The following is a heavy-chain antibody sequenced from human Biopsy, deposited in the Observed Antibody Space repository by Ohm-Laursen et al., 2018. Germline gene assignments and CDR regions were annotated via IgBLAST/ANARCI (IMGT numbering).Heavy chain of an antibody. D-gene: IGHD6-13*01. Sequence: SETLSLTCAVYGGSFNGYFWSWIRQPPGKGLEWIGDITQSGSTNYSPSLESRVTISVDTAKKQFSLSLRSVTAADTAVYYCSRVPLPGIGAAYQGRFLYGMDVWGQGTTVSVSS. CDR3: SRVPLPGIGAAYQGRFLYGMDV. J-gene: IGHJ6*02. CDR1: GGSFNGYF. V-gene: IGHV4-34*01. CDR2: ITQSGST.